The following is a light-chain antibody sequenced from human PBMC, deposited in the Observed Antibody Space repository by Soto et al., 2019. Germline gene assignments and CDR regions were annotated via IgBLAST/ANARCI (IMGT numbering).Light chain of an antibody. Sequence: IVLTQSPGTLSLSPGERATLSCRASQSVSSNYLAWYQQKPGQAPRLLIYDASSRATGIPDRFSGSGSGTDFTLTISRLEPEDFAVYYCQQYGSSPTTFGQGTKVDNK. V-gene: IGKV3-20*01. J-gene: IGKJ1*01. CDR3: QQYGSSPTT. CDR2: DAS. CDR1: QSVSSNY.